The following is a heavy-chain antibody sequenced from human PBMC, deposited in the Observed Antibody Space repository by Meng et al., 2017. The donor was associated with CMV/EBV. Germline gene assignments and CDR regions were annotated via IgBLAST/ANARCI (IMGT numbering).Heavy chain of an antibody. Sequence: ESQKLSCAASGFTFSIHSMNWVRQAPAKGLEWVSSISSSSSYIYYADSVKGRFTISRDNAKNSLYLQMNSLRAEDTAVYYCARDSRDYDFWSGRRRYYYYGMDVWGQGTTVTVSS. J-gene: IGHJ6*02. V-gene: IGHV3-21*01. CDR2: ISSSSSYI. CDR1: GFTFSIHS. CDR3: ARDSRDYDFWSGRRRYYYYGMDV. D-gene: IGHD3-3*01.